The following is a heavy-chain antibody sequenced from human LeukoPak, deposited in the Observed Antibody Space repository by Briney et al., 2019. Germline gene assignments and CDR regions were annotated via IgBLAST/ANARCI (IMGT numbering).Heavy chain of an antibody. Sequence: PSETLSLTCTVSGDSISSSNYYWSWIHQPPGKGLEWIGYIYYSGSTNYNPSLKSRVTISVDTSQNQFSLKLSSVTAADTAVYYCARQIAARPRFVNWFDPWGQGTLVTVSS. D-gene: IGHD6-6*01. CDR2: IYYSGST. V-gene: IGHV4-61*01. CDR1: GDSISSSNYY. CDR3: ARQIAARPRFVNWFDP. J-gene: IGHJ5*02.